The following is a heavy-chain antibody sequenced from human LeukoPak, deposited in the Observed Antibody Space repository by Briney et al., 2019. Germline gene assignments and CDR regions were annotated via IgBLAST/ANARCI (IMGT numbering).Heavy chain of an antibody. V-gene: IGHV4-4*08. CDR2: MGPSGRA. J-gene: IGHJ5*02. Sequence: SSETLSLTCTVSNDSISSYCCSWVRQPPGKGLEWIGFMGPSGRADYNPSLKSRVTMSVDTSKNQLSMELRFLTAADTAVYYCATSYDGKTAPYDLWGHGTLVTVSS. D-gene: IGHD4-23*01. CDR3: ATSYDGKTAPYDL. CDR1: NDSISSYC.